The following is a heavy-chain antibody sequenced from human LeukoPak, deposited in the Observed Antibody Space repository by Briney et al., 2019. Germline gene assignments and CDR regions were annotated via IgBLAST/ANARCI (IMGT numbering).Heavy chain of an antibody. Sequence: GGSLRLSCAASGFTFSKFALSWVRQAPGKGLEWVSTINDRGTGTYYADSVKGRFTISRDNSKNTRYLQMNSLRTEDTALYYCAKDIRSGWRRAPLSGMDVWGQGTTVTVSS. CDR1: GFTFSKFA. V-gene: IGHV3-23*01. D-gene: IGHD6-19*01. J-gene: IGHJ6*02. CDR2: INDRGTGT. CDR3: AKDIRSGWRRAPLSGMDV.